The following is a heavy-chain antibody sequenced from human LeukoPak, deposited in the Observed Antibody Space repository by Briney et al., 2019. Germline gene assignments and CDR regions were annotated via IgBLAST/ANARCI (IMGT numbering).Heavy chain of an antibody. V-gene: IGHV1-18*01. CDR3: ARSRAVAGTFDY. D-gene: IGHD6-19*01. CDR2: ISAYNGNT. J-gene: IGHJ4*02. CDR1: GYTFTSYV. Sequence: ASVEVSCKASGYTFTSYVISWVRQAPGQGLEWMGWISAYNGNTNYAQKLQGRVTMTTDTSTSTAYMELRSLRSDDTAVYYCARSRAVAGTFDYWGQGTLVTVSS.